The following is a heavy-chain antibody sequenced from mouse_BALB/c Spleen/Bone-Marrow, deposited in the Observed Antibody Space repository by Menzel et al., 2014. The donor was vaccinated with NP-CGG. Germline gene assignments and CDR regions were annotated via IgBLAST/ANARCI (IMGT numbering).Heavy chain of an antibody. J-gene: IGHJ2*01. V-gene: IGHV1S137*01. Sequence: VQRVESGAELVRPGVSVKISCKGSGYTFTDYAMHWVKQSHAKSLEWIGVISTYYGDASYNQKFEGKATMTVDKSSSTAYMELARLTSEDSAIYYCAREGNGNLDYWGQGTTLTVSS. CDR2: ISTYYGDA. D-gene: IGHD2-1*01. CDR3: AREGNGNLDY. CDR1: GYTFTDYA.